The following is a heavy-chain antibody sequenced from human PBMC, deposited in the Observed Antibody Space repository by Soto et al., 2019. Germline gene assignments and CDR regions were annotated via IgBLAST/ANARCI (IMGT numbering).Heavy chain of an antibody. D-gene: IGHD3-3*01. CDR1: GGSFSGYY. Sequence: PSETLSLTCAVYGGSFSGYYWSWIRQPPGKGLEWIGEINHSGSTNYNPSLKSRVTISVDTSKNQFSLKLSSVTAADTAVYYCASGITICGVVTYMDVWGKGTTVTGSS. J-gene: IGHJ6*03. CDR2: INHSGST. V-gene: IGHV4-34*01. CDR3: ASGITICGVVTYMDV.